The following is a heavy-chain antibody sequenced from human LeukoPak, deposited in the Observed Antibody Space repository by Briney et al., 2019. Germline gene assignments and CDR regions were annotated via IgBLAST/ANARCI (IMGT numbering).Heavy chain of an antibody. J-gene: IGHJ4*02. CDR2: ISSSSSYI. V-gene: IGHV3-21*04. CDR3: ARSVLWEGAD. D-gene: IGHD1-26*01. Sequence: PGGSLRLSCAGSGFTFSSYSMNWVRQAPGKGLEWVSSISSSSSYIYYADSVKGRFIISRDNAKNSLYLQMNSLRAEDTAVYYCARSVLWEGADWGQGTLVTVSS. CDR1: GFTFSSYS.